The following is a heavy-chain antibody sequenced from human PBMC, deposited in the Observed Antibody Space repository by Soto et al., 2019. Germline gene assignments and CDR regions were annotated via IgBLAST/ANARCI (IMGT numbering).Heavy chain of an antibody. D-gene: IGHD3-22*01. CDR3: AGDSSGYYWFDP. Sequence: PSETLSLTCTVSGGSISSHYWSWMRQPPGKGLEWIGYIYYSGTTNYNPSLKSRVTMSLDTSKNQISLKLSSVTAADTAVYYCAGDSSGYYWFDPWGQGTLVTVSS. CDR2: IYYSGTT. CDR1: GGSISSHY. J-gene: IGHJ5*02. V-gene: IGHV4-59*11.